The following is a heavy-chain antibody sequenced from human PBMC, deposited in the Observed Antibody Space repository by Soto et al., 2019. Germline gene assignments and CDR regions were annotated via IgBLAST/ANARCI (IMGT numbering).Heavy chain of an antibody. CDR1: GSSISSYY. D-gene: IGHD6-19*01. CDR3: ARGGYSSGWYYFDY. J-gene: IGHJ4*02. Sequence: TSETPSLTCTVSGSSISSYYWSWIRQPPGKGLEWIGYIYYSGSTNYNPSLKSRVTISVDTSKNQFSLKLSSVTAADTAVYYCARGGYSSGWYYFDYWGQGTLVTVSS. V-gene: IGHV4-59*01. CDR2: IYYSGST.